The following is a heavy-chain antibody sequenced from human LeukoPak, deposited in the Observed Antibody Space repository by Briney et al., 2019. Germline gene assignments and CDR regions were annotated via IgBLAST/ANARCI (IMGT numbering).Heavy chain of an antibody. CDR1: GFTFSTSA. CDR3: GKEMTSMVTVEY. D-gene: IGHD5-18*01. V-gene: IGHV3-23*01. Sequence: PGGSLRLSCVASGFTFSTSAMSWVRQAPGKGLEWVSAISGSGGKTYYADSVKGRFTISRDNSQNTLYLYMNSLRADDTAVYYCGKEMTSMVTVEYWGQGTPVTVSS. J-gene: IGHJ4*02. CDR2: ISGSGGKT.